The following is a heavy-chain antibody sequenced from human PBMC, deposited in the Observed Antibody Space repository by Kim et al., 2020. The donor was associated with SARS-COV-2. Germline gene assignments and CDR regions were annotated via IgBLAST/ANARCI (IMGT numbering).Heavy chain of an antibody. D-gene: IGHD6-13*01. J-gene: IGHJ4*02. V-gene: IGHV4-39*01. Sequence: YNPSLKRRVTISVDTSKNQFSLKLSSVTAADTAVYYCAIGKGAAAGTVEFWGQGTLVTVSS. CDR3: AIGKGAAAGTVEF.